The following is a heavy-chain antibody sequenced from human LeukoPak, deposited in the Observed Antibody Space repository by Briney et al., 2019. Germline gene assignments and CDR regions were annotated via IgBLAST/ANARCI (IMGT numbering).Heavy chain of an antibody. CDR2: ISGSGGST. V-gene: IGHV3-23*01. Sequence: GGSLRLSCAASGFTFSSYAMSWVRQAPGKGLEWVSAISGSGGSTYYADSVKGRFTISRDNSKNTLYLQMNSLRAEDTAVYCCAKDPPVSNYYYYYMDVWGKGTTVTVSS. CDR3: AKDPPVSNYYYYYMDV. J-gene: IGHJ6*03. CDR1: GFTFSSYA.